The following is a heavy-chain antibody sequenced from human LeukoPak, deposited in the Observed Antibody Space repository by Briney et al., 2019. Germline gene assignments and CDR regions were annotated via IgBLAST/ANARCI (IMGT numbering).Heavy chain of an antibody. CDR3: AKDRQLLYYYFDY. CDR2: IRYDGSNK. Sequence: GGSLRLSCAASGFTFSSYGMHWVRQAPGKGLEWVAFIRYDGSNKYYADSVKGRFTISRDNSKNTLYLQMNSLRAEDTAVYYCAKDRQLLYYYFDYWGQGTLVTVSS. D-gene: IGHD1-26*01. J-gene: IGHJ4*02. V-gene: IGHV3-30*02. CDR1: GFTFSSYG.